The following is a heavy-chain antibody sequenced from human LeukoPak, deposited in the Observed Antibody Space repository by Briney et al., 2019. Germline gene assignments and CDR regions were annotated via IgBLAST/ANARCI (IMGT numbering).Heavy chain of an antibody. V-gene: IGHV4-30-4*08. CDR2: IYYSGST. J-gene: IGHJ3*02. Sequence: SETLSLTCTVSGGSISSGDYYWSWIRQPPGKGLEWIGYIYYSGSTYYNPSLKSRVTISVDTSKNQFSLKLSSVTAADTAVYYCARGYCSSTSCYPANAAFDIWGQGTMVTVSS. D-gene: IGHD2-2*01. CDR1: GGSISSGDYY. CDR3: ARGYCSSTSCYPANAAFDI.